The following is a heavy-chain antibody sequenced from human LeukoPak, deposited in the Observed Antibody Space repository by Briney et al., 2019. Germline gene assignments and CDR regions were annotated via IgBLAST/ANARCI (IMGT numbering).Heavy chain of an antibody. V-gene: IGHV1-18*01. J-gene: IGHJ3*02. CDR3: ARAWLGNAFDI. CDR1: GYTFNSYG. D-gene: IGHD6-19*01. Sequence: AAVRVSCKASGYTFNSYGIIWVRQAPGQGLEWMGWISVYNGNTKYAQKLQGRVTITRDTSTSTAYMEVGSLRSDDTAVYYCARAWLGNAFDIWGQGTMVTVSS. CDR2: ISVYNGNT.